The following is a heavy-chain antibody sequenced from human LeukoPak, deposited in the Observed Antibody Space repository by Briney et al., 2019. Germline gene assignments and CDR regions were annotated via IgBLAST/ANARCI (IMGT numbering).Heavy chain of an antibody. J-gene: IGHJ3*01. CDR2: INNDGTDT. V-gene: IGHV3-74*01. D-gene: IGHD5-12*01. CDR1: GFTFRSFW. CDR3: ARGGFSHGFDV. Sequence: PGGSLRLSCAASGFTFRSFWIHWVRQAPGKGLVWVGRINNDGTDTIYADSVKGRFTVSRDNAKNTLYLQMNSLRVGDTAVYFCARGGFSHGFDVWGQGTVVTVSS.